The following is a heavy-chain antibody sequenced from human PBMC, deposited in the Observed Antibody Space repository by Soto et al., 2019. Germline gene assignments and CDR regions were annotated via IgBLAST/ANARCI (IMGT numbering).Heavy chain of an antibody. CDR3: ARDRVVVTAIHPMGYYYHGMDV. CDR2: IYYSGST. J-gene: IGHJ6*02. V-gene: IGHV4-31*03. D-gene: IGHD2-21*02. Sequence: SETLSLTCTVSGGSISSSGYYWSWIRQHPGKGLEWIGYIYYSGSTYYNPSLKSRVTISVDTSKNQFSLKLSSVTAADTAVYYCARDRVVVTAIHPMGYYYHGMDVWGHGTTVTVS. CDR1: GGSISSSGYY.